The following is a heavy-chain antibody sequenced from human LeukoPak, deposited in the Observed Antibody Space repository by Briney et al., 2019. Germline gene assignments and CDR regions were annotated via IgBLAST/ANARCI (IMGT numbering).Heavy chain of an antibody. D-gene: IGHD5-18*01. V-gene: IGHV4-59*08. J-gene: IGHJ4*02. CDR1: GDSISSYS. CDR2: IYNSGNT. Sequence: SETLSLTCTVSGDSISSYSWSWIRQPPGKGLEWIGDIYNSGNTNYNPPLKSRVTMSVSTSKNQFSLSLSSVTAADTAVYYCARQTRYNYGPAFDFWGQGALVTVSS. CDR3: ARQTRYNYGPAFDF.